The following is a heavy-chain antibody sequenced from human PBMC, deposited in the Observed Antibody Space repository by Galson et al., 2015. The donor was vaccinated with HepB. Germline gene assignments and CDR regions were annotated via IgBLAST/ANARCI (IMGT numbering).Heavy chain of an antibody. J-gene: IGHJ6*02. CDR3: ARDADFYYYGIDV. V-gene: IGHV1-18*01. Sequence: SVKVSCKASGYTFTSHGINWVRQAPGQGLEWMGWISTYNDNTRYVQNLQGRVNMTRDTSKNTAYMELRGLRSDDTAVYYCARDADFYYYGIDVWGQGTTVTVSS. CDR2: ISTYNDNT. CDR1: GYTFTSHG.